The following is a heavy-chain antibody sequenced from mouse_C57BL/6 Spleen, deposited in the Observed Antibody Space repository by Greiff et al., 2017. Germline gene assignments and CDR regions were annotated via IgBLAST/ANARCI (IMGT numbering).Heavy chain of an antibody. D-gene: IGHD1-1*01. CDR3: ARGPYYGSILYAMDY. J-gene: IGHJ4*01. Sequence: EVQLQQSGPELVKPGASVKISCKASGYTFTDYYMNWVKQSHGKSLEWIGDINPNNGGTSYNQKFKGKATLTVDKSSSTAYMELRSLTSEDSAVYYCARGPYYGSILYAMDYWGQGTSVTVSS. CDR2: INPNNGGT. CDR1: GYTFTDYY. V-gene: IGHV1-26*01.